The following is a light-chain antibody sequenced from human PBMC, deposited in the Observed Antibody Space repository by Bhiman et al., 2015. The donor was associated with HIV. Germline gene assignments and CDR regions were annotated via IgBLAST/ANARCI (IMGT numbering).Light chain of an antibody. Sequence: QSLLTQPPSVSAAPGQKVTISCSGSSSNIGNNYVSWYQQLPGTAPKLLIYDNNKRPSGVPDRFSGSKSGTSASLAITGLQAEDEADYYCQSYDSSLNVYVFGTGTKVTVL. CDR1: SSNIGNNY. CDR3: QSYDSSLNVYV. V-gene: IGLV1-51*01. J-gene: IGLJ1*01. CDR2: DNN.